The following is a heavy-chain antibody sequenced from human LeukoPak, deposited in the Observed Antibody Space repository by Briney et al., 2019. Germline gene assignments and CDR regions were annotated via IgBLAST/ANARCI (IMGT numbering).Heavy chain of an antibody. J-gene: IGHJ5*02. V-gene: IGHV3-33*01. CDR3: ARSLMVRGAINWLDP. CDR2: IWYDGSHK. Sequence: GRSLRLSCAASGFSFSSSGMHWVRQAPGKGLEWVAVIWYDGSHKYYADSVKGRFTISRDNSKNTMYLQMNSLRVEDTAVYYCARSLMVRGAINWLDPWGQGTLVIVSS. D-gene: IGHD3-10*01. CDR1: GFSFSSSG.